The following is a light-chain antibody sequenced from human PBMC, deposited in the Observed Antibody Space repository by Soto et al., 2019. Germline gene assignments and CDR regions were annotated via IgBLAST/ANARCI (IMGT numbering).Light chain of an antibody. CDR3: QQLNRYPLT. V-gene: IGKV1-9*01. J-gene: IGKJ4*01. CDR2: AAS. CDR1: QGISSY. Sequence: DIQLTQSPSFLSASVGDRVTITCRASQGISSYLAWYQQKPGKAPKLLIYAASTLQSGVPSRFSGSGSGTEFTLTISSLQPEDFATYYCQQLNRYPLTFGRGTKVEIK.